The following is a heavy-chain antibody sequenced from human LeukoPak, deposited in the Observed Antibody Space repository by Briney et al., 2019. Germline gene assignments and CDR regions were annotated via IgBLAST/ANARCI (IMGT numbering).Heavy chain of an antibody. CDR3: AKDRNYYDSSGYYSLMDY. CDR1: GFTFSSYG. Sequence: GGSLRLSCAASGFTFSSYGMHWVRQAPGKGLEWVAFIRYDGSNKYYADSVKGRFTISRDNSKNTLYLQMNSLRAEDTAVYYCAKDRNYYDSSGYYSLMDYWGQGTLVTVFS. CDR2: IRYDGSNK. J-gene: IGHJ4*02. D-gene: IGHD3-22*01. V-gene: IGHV3-30*02.